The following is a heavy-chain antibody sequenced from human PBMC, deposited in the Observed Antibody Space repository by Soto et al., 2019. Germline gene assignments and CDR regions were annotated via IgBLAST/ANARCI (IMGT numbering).Heavy chain of an antibody. Sequence: AGGSLRLSCAASGFTFSSYSMNWVRQAPGKGLEWVSSISSSSSYIYYADSVKGRFTISRDNAKNSLYLQMNSLRAEDTAVYYCARVSGDYDAFDIWGQATMVTVSS. CDR3: ARVSGDYDAFDI. V-gene: IGHV3-21*01. D-gene: IGHD4-17*01. CDR1: GFTFSSYS. J-gene: IGHJ3*02. CDR2: ISSSSSYI.